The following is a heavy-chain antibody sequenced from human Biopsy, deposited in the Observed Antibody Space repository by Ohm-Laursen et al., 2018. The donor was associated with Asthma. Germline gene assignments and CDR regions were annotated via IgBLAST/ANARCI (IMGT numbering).Heavy chain of an antibody. V-gene: IGHV3-7*01. CDR2: IKPDGSQT. CDR3: ARTFHFWSPYHAEHYQL. CDR1: GFTFSGSW. D-gene: IGHD3-3*02. Sequence: SLRLSCAASGFTFSGSWMIWVRQAPGKGLQWLAFIKPDGSQTYYADSVEGRFSISRDNSKNSLYLQMSSLRGEDTAIYYCARTFHFWSPYHAEHYQLWGQGTLVTVPS. J-gene: IGHJ1*01.